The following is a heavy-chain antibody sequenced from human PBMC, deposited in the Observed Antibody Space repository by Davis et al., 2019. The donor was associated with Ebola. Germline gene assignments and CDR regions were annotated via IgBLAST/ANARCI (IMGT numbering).Heavy chain of an antibody. CDR1: GFTFSSYA. CDR3: AKGYCSGGSCYKYFDY. V-gene: IGHV3-23*01. D-gene: IGHD2-15*01. CDR2: ISGSGGST. J-gene: IGHJ4*02. Sequence: GESLKISCAASGFTFSSYAMSWVRQAPGKGLEWVSAISGSGGSTYYADSVKGRFTISRDNSKNTLYLQMNSLRAEDTAVYYCAKGYCSGGSCYKYFDYWGQGTLVTVSS.